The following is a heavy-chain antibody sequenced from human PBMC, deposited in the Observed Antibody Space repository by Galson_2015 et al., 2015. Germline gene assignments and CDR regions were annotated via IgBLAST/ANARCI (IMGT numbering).Heavy chain of an antibody. J-gene: IGHJ1*01. Sequence: SVKVSCKASGYTFTSYAMHWVRQAPGQRLEWMGWINAGNGNTKYSQKFQGRVTITRDTSASTAYMELSSLRSEDTAVYYCARMGGPATVTHFQHWGQGTLVTVSS. D-gene: IGHD4-17*01. V-gene: IGHV1-3*01. CDR2: INAGNGNT. CDR3: ARMGGPATVTHFQH. CDR1: GYTFTSYA.